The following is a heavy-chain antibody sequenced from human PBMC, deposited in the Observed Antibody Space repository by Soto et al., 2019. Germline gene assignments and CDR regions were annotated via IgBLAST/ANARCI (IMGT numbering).Heavy chain of an antibody. D-gene: IGHD3-10*01. J-gene: IGHJ1*01. Sequence: EVQLVESGGGLVQPGGSLRLSCAASGFTVSSNYMSWVRQAPGKGLEWVSVIYSGGSTYYADSVKGRFTISRDNAKNTLYLQMNSRRAEDTAVYYCAYPRSGYFQHWGQGTLVTVSS. CDR1: GFTVSSNY. CDR2: IYSGGST. CDR3: AYPRSGYFQH. V-gene: IGHV3-66*01.